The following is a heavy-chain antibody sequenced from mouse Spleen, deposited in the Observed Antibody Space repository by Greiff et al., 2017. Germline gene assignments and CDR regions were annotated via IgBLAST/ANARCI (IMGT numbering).Heavy chain of an antibody. V-gene: IGHV5-15*01. J-gene: IGHJ2*01. CDR1: GFTFSDYG. CDR2: ISNLAYSI. CDR3: ARQELVTGSYYFDY. D-gene: IGHD2-13*01. Sequence: EVKLVESGGGLVKPGGSLKLSCAASGFTFSDYGMAWVRQAPGKGPEWVAFISNLAYSIYYADTVKGRFTISRENAKNTLYLEMSSLRSEDTAMYYCARQELVTGSYYFDYWGQGTTLTVSS.